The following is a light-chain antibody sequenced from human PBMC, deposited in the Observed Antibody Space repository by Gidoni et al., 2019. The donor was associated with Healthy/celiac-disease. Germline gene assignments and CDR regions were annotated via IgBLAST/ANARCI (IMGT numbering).Light chain of an antibody. CDR1: LSVLYSSNNKNY. CDR3: QQYYSTSYT. J-gene: IGKJ2*01. V-gene: IGKV4-1*01. Sequence: DSVMTQSPDSRAVSLGERANINCKSSLSVLYSSNNKNYLAWYQQKPGQPPKLLIYWASTRESGVPDRFSGSGSGTDFTLTISSLHAEDVAVYYCQQYYSTSYTFGQGTKLEIK. CDR2: WAS.